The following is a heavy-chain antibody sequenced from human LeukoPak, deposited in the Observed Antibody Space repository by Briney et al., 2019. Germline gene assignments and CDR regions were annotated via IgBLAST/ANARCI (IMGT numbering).Heavy chain of an antibody. J-gene: IGHJ6*03. CDR2: IFTSGIT. CDR3: ARETSGTYYNPLGYMDV. V-gene: IGHV4-4*07. D-gene: IGHD3-10*01. Sequence: SETLSLTCTVSGGSISIYYWNWIRQPAGKGLEWIGRIFTSGITNYNPSLKSRVIMSVDTSKNQFSLNLSSVIAADTAIYYCARETSGTYYNPLGYMDVWGKGTTVTVSS. CDR1: GGSISIYY.